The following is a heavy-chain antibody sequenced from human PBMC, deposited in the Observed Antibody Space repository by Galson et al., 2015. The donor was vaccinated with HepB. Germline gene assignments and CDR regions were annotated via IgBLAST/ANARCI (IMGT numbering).Heavy chain of an antibody. CDR3: ARGIRVVVPAAIYFRNYYYYGMDV. V-gene: IGHV4-34*01. CDR1: GGSFSGYY. Sequence: SETLSLTCAVYGGSFSGYYWSWIRQPPGKGLEWIGEINHSGSTNYNPSLKSRVTISVDTSKNQFSLKLSSVTAADTAVYYCARGIRVVVPAAIYFRNYYYYGMDVWGQGTTVTVSS. CDR2: INHSGST. D-gene: IGHD2-2*01. J-gene: IGHJ6*02.